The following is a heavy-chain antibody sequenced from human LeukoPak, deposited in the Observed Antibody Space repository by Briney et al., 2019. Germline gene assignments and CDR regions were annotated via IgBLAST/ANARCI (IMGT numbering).Heavy chain of an antibody. J-gene: IGHJ3*02. V-gene: IGHV4-59*01. CDR2: IYYSGST. D-gene: IGHD3-3*01. Sequence: SETLSLTCTVSGGSISNYYWSWIRQPPGKGLEWIGYIYYSGSTNYNPSLKSRVTISVDTSKNQFSLKLSSVTAADTAVYYCARDGRVLRFLEWPDAFDIWGQGTMVTVSS. CDR1: GGSISNYY. CDR3: ARDGRVLRFLEWPDAFDI.